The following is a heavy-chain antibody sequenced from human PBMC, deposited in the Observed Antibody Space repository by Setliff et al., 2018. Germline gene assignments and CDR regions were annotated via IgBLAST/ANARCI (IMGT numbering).Heavy chain of an antibody. V-gene: IGHV4-4*07. CDR2: MHNSGST. CDR3: ARDKWVLVRTHNYYYVDI. J-gene: IGHJ6*03. D-gene: IGHD3-10*01. CDR1: GGSFNAYS. Sequence: LSLTCTVSGGSFNAYSWTWIRQSAGKGLEWIGRMHNSGSTNYNSFFQGRVSISVDESKTQFSLNLYSVTAADTVTYYCARDKWVLVRTHNYYYVDIWGKGTTVTVSS.